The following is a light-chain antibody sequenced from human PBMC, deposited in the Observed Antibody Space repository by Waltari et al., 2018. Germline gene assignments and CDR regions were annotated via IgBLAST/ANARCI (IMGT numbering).Light chain of an antibody. Sequence: DIQMTQSPSTLSASVGDRVTITCRASQSISRWLAWYQQKPGKTPTTLIYEASSLESGGPSGCGGSASGTEFTLTISSLQPDDFATYYCQQYEADSPWTFGQGTRVEIK. CDR2: EAS. CDR1: QSISRW. J-gene: IGKJ1*01. CDR3: QQYEADSPWT. V-gene: IGKV1-5*01.